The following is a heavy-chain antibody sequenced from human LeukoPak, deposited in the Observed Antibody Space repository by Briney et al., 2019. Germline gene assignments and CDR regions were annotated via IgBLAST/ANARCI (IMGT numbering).Heavy chain of an antibody. V-gene: IGHV4-39*01. Sequence: SETLSLTCTVSGGSISSNNYYWDWIRQAPGKGLEWIGSIHHSGNTYHNPSPKSRVTVSVDTSKNQFSLKLSSVTAADTAMYHCVRRDCSSGTCQFYDYWGQGTLVTVSS. CDR2: IHHSGNT. D-gene: IGHD2-15*01. CDR3: VRRDCSSGTCQFYDY. CDR1: GGSISSNNYY. J-gene: IGHJ4*02.